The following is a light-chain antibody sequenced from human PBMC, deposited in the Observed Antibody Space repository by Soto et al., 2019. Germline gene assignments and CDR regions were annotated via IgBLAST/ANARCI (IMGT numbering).Light chain of an antibody. CDR2: VGS. Sequence: DIQMTQSPSPLSASVGDRVTISCRASQNIRKYLNWYQQQPGQAPTLLLYVGSSLRSGVPSRFTGAGDGTNCTLAITGLQPGDFATYYCQQTYRSPYTFGQGTKVEMK. CDR3: QQTYRSPYT. V-gene: IGKV1-39*01. CDR1: QNIRKY. J-gene: IGKJ2*01.